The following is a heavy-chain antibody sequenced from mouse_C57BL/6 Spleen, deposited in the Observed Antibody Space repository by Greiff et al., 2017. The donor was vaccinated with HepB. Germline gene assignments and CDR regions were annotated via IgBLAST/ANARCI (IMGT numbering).Heavy chain of an antibody. CDR3: TGGLRDY. CDR1: GFNIKDDY. D-gene: IGHD3-1*01. V-gene: IGHV14-4*01. J-gene: IGHJ2*01. Sequence: VQLQQSGAVLVRPGASVKLSCTASGFNIKDDYMHWVKQRPEQGLEWIGWIDPENGDTEYASKFQGKATITADTSSNTAYLQLSSLTSEDTAVYYCTGGLRDYWGQGTTLTVSS. CDR2: IDPENGDT.